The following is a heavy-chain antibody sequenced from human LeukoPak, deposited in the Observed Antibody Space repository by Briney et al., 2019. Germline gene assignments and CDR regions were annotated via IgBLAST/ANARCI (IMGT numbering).Heavy chain of an antibody. V-gene: IGHV3-23*01. J-gene: IGHJ4*02. CDR1: GITFNNYA. Sequence: PGGSLRLSCAASGITFNNYAMSWVRQAPGKGLEWVSDISGSGGVTHYADSVKGRFTISRGNSKNTLYLQMNSLRAEDTAVYYCAKSVGWVKYYFDYWGQGTLVTVSS. D-gene: IGHD6-19*01. CDR2: ISGSGGVT. CDR3: AKSVGWVKYYFDY.